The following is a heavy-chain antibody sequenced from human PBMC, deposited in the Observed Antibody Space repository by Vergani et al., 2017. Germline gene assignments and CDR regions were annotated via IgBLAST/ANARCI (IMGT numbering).Heavy chain of an antibody. Sequence: EVQLVESGGGLVQPGGSLRLSCAASGFTFSSYWMSWVRQAPGKGLEWVANIKQDGSEKYYVDSVKGRFTISRDNAKNSLYLQMNSLRAEDTAVYYCAKSNHLLGRSFDYWGQGTLVTVSS. CDR1: GFTFSSYW. CDR2: IKQDGSEK. D-gene: IGHD2-2*01. J-gene: IGHJ4*02. CDR3: AKSNHLLGRSFDY. V-gene: IGHV3-7*01.